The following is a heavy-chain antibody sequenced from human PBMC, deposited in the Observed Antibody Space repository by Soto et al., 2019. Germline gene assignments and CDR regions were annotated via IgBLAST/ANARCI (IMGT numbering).Heavy chain of an antibody. D-gene: IGHD2-15*01. CDR3: ARGQGYCSGGSCYYEYFQH. CDR1: GGTFSSYA. CDR2: IIPIFGTA. V-gene: IGHV1-69*01. J-gene: IGHJ1*01. Sequence: QVQLVQSGAEVQKPGSSVKVSCKASGGTFSSYAISWVRQAPGQGLEWMGGIIPIFGTANYAQKFQGRVTITADESTSTAYMELSSLRSEDTAVYYCARGQGYCSGGSCYYEYFQHWGQGTLVTVSS.